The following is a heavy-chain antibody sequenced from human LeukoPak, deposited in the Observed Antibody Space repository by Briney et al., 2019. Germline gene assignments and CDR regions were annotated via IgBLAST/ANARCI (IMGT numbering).Heavy chain of an antibody. CDR1: GFTFSSYW. CDR2: INGDGRNI. CDR3: TRDLMDYDVSTGMHHYYMDV. V-gene: IGHV3-74*01. D-gene: IGHD3-9*01. Sequence: GGSLRLSCVASGFTFSSYWIHWVRQDPRKGLVWVSRINGDGRNINYADSVRGRFTISRDNAKNTLYLQMNTLRVEDTAVYYCTRDLMDYDVSTGMHHYYMDVWGQGTTVTVSS. J-gene: IGHJ6*02.